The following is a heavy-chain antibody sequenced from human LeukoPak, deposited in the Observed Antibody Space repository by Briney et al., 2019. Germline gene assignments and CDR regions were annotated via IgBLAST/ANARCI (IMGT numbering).Heavy chain of an antibody. CDR3: ARDRETYYDILTGYYTLGDAFDI. Sequence: GGSLRLSCAASGFTFSTYWMHWVRQAPGKGLVWVSRINRDGSSTSYADSVMGRFTISRDNAKNTLYPQMNSLRAEDTAVYYCARDRETYYDILTGYYTLGDAFDIWGQGTMVTVSS. V-gene: IGHV3-74*01. CDR2: INRDGSST. J-gene: IGHJ3*02. CDR1: GFTFSTYW. D-gene: IGHD3-9*01.